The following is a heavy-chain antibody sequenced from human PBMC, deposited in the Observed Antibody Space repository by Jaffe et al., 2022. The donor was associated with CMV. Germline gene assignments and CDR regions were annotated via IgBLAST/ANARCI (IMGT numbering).Heavy chain of an antibody. Sequence: QVQLVQSGAEVKKPGSSVKVSCKASGGTFSSYAISWVRQAPGQGLEWMGRIIPILGIANYAQKFQGRVTITADKSTSTAYMELSSLRSEDTAVYYCARESRIYYDSQDLNWFDPWGQGTLVTVSS. J-gene: IGHJ5*02. D-gene: IGHD3-22*01. CDR3: ARESRIYYDSQDLNWFDP. V-gene: IGHV1-69*09. CDR2: IIPILGIA. CDR1: GGTFSSYA.